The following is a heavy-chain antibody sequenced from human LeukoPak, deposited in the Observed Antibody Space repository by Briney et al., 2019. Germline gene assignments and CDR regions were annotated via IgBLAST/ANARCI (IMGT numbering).Heavy chain of an antibody. Sequence: AGGSLRLSCAASGFTFSSYNMTWIRQAPGKGLEWVSSISGSGGSTYYADSVKGRFTISRDNSRNMLFLQMNSLRADDTAVYYCAKDLVVGALDYWGQGTLVTVSS. D-gene: IGHD1-26*01. CDR1: GFTFSSYN. CDR3: AKDLVVGALDY. J-gene: IGHJ4*02. CDR2: ISGSGGST. V-gene: IGHV3-23*01.